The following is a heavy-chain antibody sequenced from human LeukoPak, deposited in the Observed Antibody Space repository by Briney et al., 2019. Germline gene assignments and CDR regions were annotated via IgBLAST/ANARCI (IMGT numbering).Heavy chain of an antibody. J-gene: IGHJ4*02. D-gene: IGHD3-16*01. V-gene: IGHV3-23*01. Sequence: GGSLRLSCAASGFTFSSYAMSWVRQAPGKGLEWVSAISGSGGSTYYADSVKGRFTISRDNAKNSLYLQMNSLRAQDTAVYYCAKEGLMGKYHYFDYWGQGTLVTVSS. CDR2: ISGSGGST. CDR3: AKEGLMGKYHYFDY. CDR1: GFTFSSYA.